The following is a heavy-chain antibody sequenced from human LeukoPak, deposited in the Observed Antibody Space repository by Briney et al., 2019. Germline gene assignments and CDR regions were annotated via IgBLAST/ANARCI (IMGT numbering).Heavy chain of an antibody. CDR2: IYYSGST. V-gene: IGHV4-59*01. CDR1: GGSISSYY. D-gene: IGHD3-10*01. J-gene: IGHJ3*02. Sequence: SETLPLTCTVSGGSISSYYWSWIRQPPGKGLEWIGYIYYSGSTNYNPSLKSRVTISVDTSKNQFSLKLSSVTAADTAVYYCARESDYYGSGSIWGQGTMVTVSS. CDR3: ARESDYYGSGSI.